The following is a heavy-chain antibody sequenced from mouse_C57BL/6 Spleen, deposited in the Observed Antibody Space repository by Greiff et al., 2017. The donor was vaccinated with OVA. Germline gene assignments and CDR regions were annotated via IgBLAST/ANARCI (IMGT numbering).Heavy chain of an antibody. V-gene: IGHV1-39*01. D-gene: IGHD2-5*01. CDR3: ERSPLYYSNPYYFDY. CDR1: GYSFTDYN. J-gene: IGHJ2*01. Sequence: VQLQQSGPELVKPGASVKISCKASGYSFTDYNMNWVKQSNGKSLEWIGVINPNYGTTSYNQKFKGKATLTVAQSSSPAYMQLNSLTSEDSAIYDCERSPLYYSNPYYFDYWGQGTTLTVSS. CDR2: INPNYGTT.